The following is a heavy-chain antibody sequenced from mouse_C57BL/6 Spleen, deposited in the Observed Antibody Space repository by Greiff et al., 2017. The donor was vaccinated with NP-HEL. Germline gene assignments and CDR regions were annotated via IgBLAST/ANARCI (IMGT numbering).Heavy chain of an antibody. D-gene: IGHD6-1*01. CDR3: ARRSSLLYAMDY. V-gene: IGHV1-26*01. Sequence: EVQLQQSGPELVKPGASVKISCKASGYTFTDYYMNWVKQSHGKSLEWIGDINPNNGGTSYNQKFKGKATLTVDKSSSTAYMELRSLTSEDSAVYYCARRSSLLYAMDYWGQGTSVTVSS. CDR2: INPNNGGT. J-gene: IGHJ4*01. CDR1: GYTFTDYY.